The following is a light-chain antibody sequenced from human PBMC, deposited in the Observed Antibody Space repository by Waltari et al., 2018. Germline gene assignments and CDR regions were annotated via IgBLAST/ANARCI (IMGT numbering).Light chain of an antibody. V-gene: IGLV3-19*01. CDR3: NSRDSSGNHRVV. J-gene: IGLJ2*01. Sequence: SSELTQDPAVSVALGQTVRITCQGDSLRSYYATWYQQKPGQAPVLVSYGKTNRPSGIPDRFSGSSSGNTASLTITGAQAEDEADYYCNSRDSSGNHRVVFGGGTKLTVL. CDR1: SLRSYY. CDR2: GKT.